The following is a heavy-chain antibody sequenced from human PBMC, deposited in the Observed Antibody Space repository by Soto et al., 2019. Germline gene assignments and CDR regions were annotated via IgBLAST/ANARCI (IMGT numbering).Heavy chain of an antibody. D-gene: IGHD2-8*02. Sequence: SETLSLTCAVYGGSFSGYYWTWIRQSPGKGLEWIGQISYSGSTNYNPSLKSRVTISVDASKNQFSLKLTSVTAADTAVYYCARDKITGLFDYWGHGTLVTVSS. CDR1: GGSFSGYY. J-gene: IGHJ4*01. CDR2: ISYSGST. V-gene: IGHV4-34*01. CDR3: ARDKITGLFDY.